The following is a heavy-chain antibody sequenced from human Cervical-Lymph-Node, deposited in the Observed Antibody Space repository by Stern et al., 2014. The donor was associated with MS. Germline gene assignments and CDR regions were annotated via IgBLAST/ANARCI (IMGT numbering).Heavy chain of an antibody. D-gene: IGHD1-26*01. CDR1: GGSFSGYY. Sequence: QVQLQQWGAGLLKPSETLSLTCAVYGGSFSGYYWSWIRQPPGKGLEWIGEINHSGSTNYNPSLKSRVTISVDTSKTQFSLKLSSVTAADTAVYYCARGVRPSGSYYLDYWGQGTLVTVSS. CDR2: INHSGST. V-gene: IGHV4-34*01. J-gene: IGHJ4*02. CDR3: ARGVRPSGSYYLDY.